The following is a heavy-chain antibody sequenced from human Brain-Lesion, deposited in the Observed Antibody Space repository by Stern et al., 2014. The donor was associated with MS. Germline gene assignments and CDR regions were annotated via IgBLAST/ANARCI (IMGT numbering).Heavy chain of an antibody. J-gene: IGHJ6*02. Sequence: VQLLESGPGLVKPSQTLSLSCTVSGGSISSGGYYWSWIRQPAGKGLEWIGRIFNSGSTSSNPPLKSRVTISIDTSKNQFSLRLNPMTAADTAVYYCARGRVVPGFQYYATDVWGQGTTVIVSS. CDR2: IFNSGST. CDR3: ARGRVVPGFQYYATDV. D-gene: IGHD2-2*01. CDR1: GGSISSGGYY. V-gene: IGHV4-61*02.